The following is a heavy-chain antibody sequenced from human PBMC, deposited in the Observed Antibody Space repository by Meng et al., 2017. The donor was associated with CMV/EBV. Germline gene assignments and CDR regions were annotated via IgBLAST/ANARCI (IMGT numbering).Heavy chain of an antibody. Sequence: QLPLKESGPGVVKPSEPRSLTGTGAGGSISSSSYYWGWIRQPPGKGLEWIGSIYYSGSTYYNPSLKSRVTISVDTSKNQFSLKLSSVTAADTAVYYCARGVGGWFDPWGQGTLVTVSS. D-gene: IGHD1-26*01. J-gene: IGHJ5*02. CDR1: GGSISSSSYY. CDR3: ARGVGGWFDP. V-gene: IGHV4-39*07. CDR2: IYYSGST.